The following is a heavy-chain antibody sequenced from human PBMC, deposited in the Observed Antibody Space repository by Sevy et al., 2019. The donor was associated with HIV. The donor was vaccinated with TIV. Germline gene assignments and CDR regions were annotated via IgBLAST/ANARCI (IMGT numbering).Heavy chain of an antibody. CDR3: ARGKSGYGYGLDY. CDR2: IYSDGST. J-gene: IGHJ4*02. V-gene: IGHV3-66*01. CDR1: GFPVSSNY. D-gene: IGHD5-18*01. Sequence: GGSLRLSCAASGFPVSSNYMSWVRQAPGKGLEWVSVIYSDGSTYHADPVKGRFTISRDNSKNTRYPQMNSLRVEDTAVYYCARGKSGYGYGLDYWGQGTLVTVS.